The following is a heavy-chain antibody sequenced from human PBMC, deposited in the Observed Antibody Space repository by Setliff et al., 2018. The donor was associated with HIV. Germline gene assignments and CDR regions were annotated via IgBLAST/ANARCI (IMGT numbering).Heavy chain of an antibody. J-gene: IGHJ6*03. V-gene: IGHV4-59*01. CDR2: IYYSGST. CDR1: GGSISSYY. CDR3: ARSVRGYDYYYYYYMDV. Sequence: SETLSLTCTVSGGSISSYYWSWIRQPPGRGLEWIGYIYYSGSTNYNPSLKSRVTISVDTSKNQFSLKLSSVTAADTAVYYCARSVRGYDYYYYYYMDVWGKGTTVTVSS. D-gene: IGHD5-12*01.